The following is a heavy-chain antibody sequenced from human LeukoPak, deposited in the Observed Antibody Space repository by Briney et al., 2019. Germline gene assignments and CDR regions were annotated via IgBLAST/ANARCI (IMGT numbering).Heavy chain of an antibody. J-gene: IGHJ4*02. CDR3: ARVISGTTTYFDS. Sequence: GGSLRLSCAASGYIFNDHYIDWVRQAPGKGLEWVGRARNKANSYTTVYAASVKGRFTLSRDDSKNSVFLQMNNLVSEDTAVYFCARVISGTTTYFDSWGQGTLVTVSP. CDR2: ARNKANSYTT. V-gene: IGHV3-72*01. CDR1: GYIFNDHY. D-gene: IGHD1-20*01.